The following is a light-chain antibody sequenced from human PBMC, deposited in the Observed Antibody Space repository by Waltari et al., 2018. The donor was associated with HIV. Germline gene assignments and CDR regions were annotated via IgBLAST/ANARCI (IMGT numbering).Light chain of an antibody. CDR1: DGDIDSDF. CDR3: CSFMRGRQAFYV. V-gene: IGLV2-14*01. CDR2: EVY. J-gene: IGLJ1*01. Sequence: QSALSQPASVSGSPGQSITISCTGTDGDIDSDFVSWYQHHPGAAPTLIIFEVYHRASGISDRLSASKYGKTASLTISGLRSEDEADYYCCSFMRGRQAFYVFGTGTKVTVL.